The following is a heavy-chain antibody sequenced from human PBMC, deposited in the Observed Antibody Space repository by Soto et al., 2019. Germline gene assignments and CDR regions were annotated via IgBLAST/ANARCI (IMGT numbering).Heavy chain of an antibody. CDR1: GFTFSSYA. J-gene: IGHJ6*03. V-gene: IGHV3-23*01. CDR3: AKDPPLHNPCGGGSCYYYYMDV. D-gene: IGHD2-15*01. CDR2: ISGSGGST. Sequence: EVQLLESGGGLVQPGGSLRLSCAASGFTFSSYAMSWVRQAPGKGLEWVSAISGSGGSTYYADSVKGRFTISRDNSKNTLYLQMSSLRAEDTAVYYCAKDPPLHNPCGGGSCYYYYMDVWGKGTTLTVSS.